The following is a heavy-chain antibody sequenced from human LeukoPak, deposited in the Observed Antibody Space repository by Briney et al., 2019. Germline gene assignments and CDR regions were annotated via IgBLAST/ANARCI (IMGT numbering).Heavy chain of an antibody. J-gene: IGHJ4*02. CDR2: IYYSGNT. CDR1: GGGSISSSTYY. D-gene: IGHD6-13*01. Sequence: PSETLSLTCTVSGGGSISSSTYYGGWIRQPPGKGLEWIGSIYYSGNTYYNPSLKSRVTISVATSKNQFSLKLSSVTAADTAVYYCARSSSSWYAFFGTSFDYWGQGTLVTVSS. CDR3: ARSSSSWYAFFGTSFDY. V-gene: IGHV4-39*07.